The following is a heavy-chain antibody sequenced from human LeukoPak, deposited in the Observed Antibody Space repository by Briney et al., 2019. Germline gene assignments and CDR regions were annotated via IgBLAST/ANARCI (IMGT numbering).Heavy chain of an antibody. V-gene: IGHV4-4*02. Sequence: ASETLSLTCTVSGDSINTDHWWSWVRQPPGKGLEWVGEIHHLGSTNYNPSLKSRVPISVDTSKNQFSLKLSSVTAADTAVYYCARGRYYYAPWGQGTMVTVSS. CDR3: ARGRYYYAP. CDR1: GDSINTDHW. D-gene: IGHD3-10*01. J-gene: IGHJ3*01. CDR2: IHHLGST.